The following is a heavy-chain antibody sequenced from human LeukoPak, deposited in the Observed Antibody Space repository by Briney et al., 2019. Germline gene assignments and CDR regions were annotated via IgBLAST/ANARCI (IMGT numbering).Heavy chain of an antibody. CDR1: GYIFTSYW. CDR3: ARLGYCANGVCYALDY. CDR2: IYPGDSDT. Sequence: GESLKISCKGSGYIFTSYWIGWVRQMPGKGLEWMGMIYPGDSDTRYSPSFQGQDTISADKFITTAYLQWSSLKAPDTAMYYCARLGYCANGVCYALDYWGQGTPVTVSS. J-gene: IGHJ4*02. V-gene: IGHV5-51*01. D-gene: IGHD2-8*01.